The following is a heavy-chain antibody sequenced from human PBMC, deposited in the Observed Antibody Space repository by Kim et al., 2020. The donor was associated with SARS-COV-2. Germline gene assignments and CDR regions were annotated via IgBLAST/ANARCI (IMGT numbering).Heavy chain of an antibody. Sequence: SETLSLTCAVYGGSFSGYYWSWIRQPPGKGLEWIGEINHSGSTNYNPSLKSRVTISVDTSKNQFSLKLSSVTAADTAVYYCARGYNWNYGPHGMDVWGQGTTVTVSS. V-gene: IGHV4-34*01. CDR2: INHSGST. CDR3: ARGYNWNYGPHGMDV. J-gene: IGHJ6*02. D-gene: IGHD1-7*01. CDR1: GGSFSGYY.